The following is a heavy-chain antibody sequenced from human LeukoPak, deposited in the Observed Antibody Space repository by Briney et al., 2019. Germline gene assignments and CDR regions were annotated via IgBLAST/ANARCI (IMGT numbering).Heavy chain of an antibody. CDR2: IYHSGST. Sequence: PSQTLSLTCAVSGCTIRSGGYSWSWIRQPPGKGLEWIGYIYHSGSTYYNPSLKSRVTISVDRSKNQFSLKLSSVTAADTAVYYCARTREGYEGGDYFDYWGQGTLVTVSS. D-gene: IGHD3-3*01. CDR3: ARTREGYEGGDYFDY. CDR1: GCTIRSGGYS. J-gene: IGHJ4*02. V-gene: IGHV4-30-2*01.